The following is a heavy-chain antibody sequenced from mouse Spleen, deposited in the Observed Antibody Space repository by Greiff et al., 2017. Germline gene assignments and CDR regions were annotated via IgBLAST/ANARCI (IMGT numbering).Heavy chain of an antibody. D-gene: IGHD2-10*01. CDR1: GYAFSSYW. CDR2: IYPGDGDT. Sequence: QVQLKQSGAELVKPGASVKISCKASGYAFSSYWMNWVKQRPGKGLEWIGQIYPGDGDTNYNGKFKGKATLTADKSSSTAYMQLSSLTSEDSAVYFCARNGPYYGNLDYWGQGTTLTVSS. CDR3: ARNGPYYGNLDY. V-gene: IGHV1-80*01. J-gene: IGHJ2*01.